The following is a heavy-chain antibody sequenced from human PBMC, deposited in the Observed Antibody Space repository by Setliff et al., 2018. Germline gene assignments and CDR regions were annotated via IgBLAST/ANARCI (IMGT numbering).Heavy chain of an antibody. D-gene: IGHD6-6*01. CDR2: IYYSGST. J-gene: IGHJ6*02. CDR3: ARDLWSYSSSWYFYGRDV. Sequence: SETLSLTCTVSGGSISSSSYYWGWIRQPPGKGLEWIGSIYYSGSTYYNPSLKSRVTISVDTSKNQFSLKLSSVTAADTAVYYCARDLWSYSSSWYFYGRDVWGQGTTVTVSS. CDR1: GGSISSSSYY. V-gene: IGHV4-39*07.